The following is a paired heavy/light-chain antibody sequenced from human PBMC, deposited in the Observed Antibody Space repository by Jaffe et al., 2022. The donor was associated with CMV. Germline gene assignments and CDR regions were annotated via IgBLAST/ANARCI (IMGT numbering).Light chain of an antibody. CDR2: AAS. CDR3: QKYDSAPRT. J-gene: IGKJ1*01. CDR1: QGISNY. V-gene: IGKV1-27*01. Sequence: DIQMTQSPSSLSASVGDRVTITCRASQGISNYLAWYQQKPGKVPKLLIYAASTLQSGVPSRFSGSGSGTDFTLTISGLQPEDVATYYCQKYDSAPRTFGQGTKVEIK.
Heavy chain of an antibody. J-gene: IGHJ6*02. V-gene: IGHV4-34*01. D-gene: IGHD3-10*01. CDR1: GGSFSDYY. CDR2: INHSGST. Sequence: QVQLQQWGAGLLKPSETLSLTCAVYGGSFSDYYWSWIRQPPGKGLEWIGEINHSGSTNYNPSLKSRVTISVDTSKNQFSLNLNSVTAADTAVYYCARDYYGLGILSRRGNKRGMDVWGQGTTVTVSS. CDR3: ARDYYGLGILSRRGNKRGMDV.